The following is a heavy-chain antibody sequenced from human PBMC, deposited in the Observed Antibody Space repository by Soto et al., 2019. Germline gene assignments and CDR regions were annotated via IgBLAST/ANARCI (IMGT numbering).Heavy chain of an antibody. CDR3: AGDGGGENEGVDY. D-gene: IGHD2-21*01. CDR2: IIPIFGTA. Sequence: QVQLVQSGAEVKKPGSSVKVSCKASGGTFSSYAISWVRQAPGQGLEWMGGIIPIFGTANYAQKFQGRVTIPADECTSRASVELSSLRAEDTAVYYCAGDGGGENEGVDYWGQGTLVTVSS. CDR1: GGTFSSYA. J-gene: IGHJ4*02. V-gene: IGHV1-69*12.